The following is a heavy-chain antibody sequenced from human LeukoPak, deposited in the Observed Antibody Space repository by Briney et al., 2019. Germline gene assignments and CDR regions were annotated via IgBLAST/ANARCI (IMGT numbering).Heavy chain of an antibody. J-gene: IGHJ5*02. V-gene: IGHV4-34*01. Sequence: GSLRLSCAASGFTVSSNYMSWIRQPPGKGLEWIGEINHSGSTNYNPSLKSRVTISVDTSKNQFSLKLSSVTAADTAVYYCARGLGYCSSTSCAGYWFDPWGQGTLVTVSS. CDR1: GFTVSSNY. D-gene: IGHD2-2*01. CDR3: ARGLGYCSSTSCAGYWFDP. CDR2: INHSGST.